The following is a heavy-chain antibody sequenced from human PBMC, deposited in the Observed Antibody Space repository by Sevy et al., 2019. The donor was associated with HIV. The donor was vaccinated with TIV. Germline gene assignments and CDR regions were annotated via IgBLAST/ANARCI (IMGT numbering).Heavy chain of an antibody. D-gene: IGHD3-3*01. CDR1: GGSFSGYY. V-gene: IGHV4-34*01. CDR2: INHSGST. CDR3: ARGRITIFGVVIRPYYYYYGMDV. Sequence: SETLSLTCAVYGGSFSGYYWSWIRQPPGKGLEWIGEINHSGSTNYNPPLKSRVTISVDTSKNQFSLKLSSVTAADTAVYYCARGRITIFGVVIRPYYYYYGMDVWGQGTTVTVSS. J-gene: IGHJ6*02.